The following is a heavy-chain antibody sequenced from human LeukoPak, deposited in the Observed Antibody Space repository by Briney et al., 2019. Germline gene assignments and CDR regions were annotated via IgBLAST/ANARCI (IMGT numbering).Heavy chain of an antibody. Sequence: SETLSLTCTVSGGSISSSSYYWGWIRQPPGKGLEWIGSIYYSGSTYDNPSLKSRVTISVDTSKNQFSLKLSSVTAADTAVYYCARPVDSSGYYYRPSLVYFDYWGQGTLVTVSS. CDR2: IYYSGST. CDR3: ARPVDSSGYYYRPSLVYFDY. V-gene: IGHV4-39*01. CDR1: GGSISSSSYY. D-gene: IGHD3-22*01. J-gene: IGHJ4*02.